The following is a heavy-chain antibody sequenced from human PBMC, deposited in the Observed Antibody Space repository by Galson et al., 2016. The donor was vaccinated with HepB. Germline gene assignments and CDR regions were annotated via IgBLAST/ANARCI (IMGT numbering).Heavy chain of an antibody. J-gene: IGHJ5*02. Sequence: SVKVSCKASGYTFTNYGISWVRQAXXQGLXXMGXISTNNGYAIYARKLQGRVTMTTDTSTTTVFMELRTLTSDDTAVYYCARNISGWTVLFDPWGQGTLVTVSS. CDR3: ARNISGWTVLFDP. CDR1: GYTFTNYG. V-gene: IGHV1-18*01. D-gene: IGHD6-25*01. CDR2: ISTNNGYA.